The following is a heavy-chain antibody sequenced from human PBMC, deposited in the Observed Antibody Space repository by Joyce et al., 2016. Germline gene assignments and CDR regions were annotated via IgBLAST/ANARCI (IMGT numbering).Heavy chain of an antibody. CDR3: ARGGISYYYAMDV. Sequence: QLVESGGGVVKAGGYLRLSCEVSGSTFSSSSMSWFRQAPGKGLEWVAAISATSSYIFHAATVRGRVTVSRDNAKKTLYLQMNSLRAEDSTVFYCARGGISYYYAMDVWGQGTTVTVSS. V-gene: IGHV3-21*01. D-gene: IGHD3-16*01. CDR2: ISATSSYI. CDR1: GSTFSSSS. J-gene: IGHJ6*02.